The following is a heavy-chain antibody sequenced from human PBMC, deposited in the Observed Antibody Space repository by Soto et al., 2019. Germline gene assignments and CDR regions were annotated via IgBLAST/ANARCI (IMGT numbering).Heavy chain of an antibody. CDR3: ARGNHRWLQLWYCEL. Sequence: QVQLVQSGAEVKKPGSSVTVSCKASGGTFSSYTISWVRQAPGQGLEWMGGIIPIFGTANYAQKFQGRVPIPAAESTGTDYMELSGLRSEDTAVYYCARGNHRWLQLWYCELWGRGTLVTVSS. V-gene: IGHV1-69*12. J-gene: IGHJ2*01. CDR2: IIPIFGTA. D-gene: IGHD5-12*01. CDR1: GGTFSSYT.